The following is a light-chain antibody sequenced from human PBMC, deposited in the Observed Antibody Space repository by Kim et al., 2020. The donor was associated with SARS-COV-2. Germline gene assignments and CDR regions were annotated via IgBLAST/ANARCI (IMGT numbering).Light chain of an antibody. V-gene: IGLV1-47*01. CDR1: SSNIGSNY. Sequence: RVTISCSGSSSNIGSNYVYWYQQLPGTAPNLLIYRNTQRPSGVPDRFSGSKSGTSASLAISGLRSEDEADYYCAAWDDSLSGPVFGGGTQLTVL. CDR3: AAWDDSLSGPV. J-gene: IGLJ2*01. CDR2: RNT.